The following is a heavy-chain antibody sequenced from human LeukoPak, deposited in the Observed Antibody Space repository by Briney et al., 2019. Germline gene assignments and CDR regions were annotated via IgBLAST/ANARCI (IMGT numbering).Heavy chain of an antibody. CDR2: INHSGSA. D-gene: IGHD2-15*01. V-gene: IGHV4-34*01. J-gene: IGHJ6*02. CDR3: ARVRLYCSGGSCTDRDYYYYGMDV. CDR1: GGSFSIYY. Sequence: SETLSLTCAVYGGSFSIYYWSWIRQPPGKGLEWIGEINHSGSANYNPSLKSRVTISVNTSKNQFALKLSCVTAADTAVYYCARVRLYCSGGSCTDRDYYYYGMDVWGQGTTVTVSS.